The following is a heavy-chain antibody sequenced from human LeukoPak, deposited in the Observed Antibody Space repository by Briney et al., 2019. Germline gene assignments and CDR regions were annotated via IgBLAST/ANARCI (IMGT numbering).Heavy chain of an antibody. D-gene: IGHD3-22*01. Sequence: SETLSLTCTVSGGSISSSSYYWGWIRQPPGKGLEWIGSIYYSGSTYYNPSLKSRVTISVDTSKNQFSLKLSSVTAADTAVYYCASEDRLMGSYYYDSSGPENYWGQGTLVTVSS. V-gene: IGHV4-39*07. CDR1: GGSISSSSYY. CDR3: ASEDRLMGSYYYDSSGPENY. CDR2: IYYSGST. J-gene: IGHJ4*02.